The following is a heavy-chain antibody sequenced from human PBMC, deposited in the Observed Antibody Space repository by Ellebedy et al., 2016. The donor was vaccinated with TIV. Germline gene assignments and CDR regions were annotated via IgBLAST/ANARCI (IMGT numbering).Heavy chain of an antibody. Sequence: GESLKISCAASGFIFNHYSMNWVRQAPGKGLEWISSISSTGYYIYYADSVKGRFTISRDDAKNSLFLQMNSLRAEDTAVYYCARDRNYGSGSHLGYFDYWGQGTLVPVSS. V-gene: IGHV3-21*01. CDR3: ARDRNYGSGSHLGYFDY. CDR2: ISSTGYYI. D-gene: IGHD3-10*01. J-gene: IGHJ4*02. CDR1: GFIFNHYS.